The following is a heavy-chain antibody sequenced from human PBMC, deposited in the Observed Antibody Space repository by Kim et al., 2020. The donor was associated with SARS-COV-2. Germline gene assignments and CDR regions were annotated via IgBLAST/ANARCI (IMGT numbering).Heavy chain of an antibody. CDR2: INHSGST. V-gene: IGHV4-34*01. CDR1: GGSFSGYY. CDR3: ARGGGLLFTVTTRKGAFDI. Sequence: SETLSLTCAVYGGSFSGYYWNWIRQPPGKGLEWIGEINHSGSTNYNPSLKSRVTISVDTSKNQFSLKLSSVTAADTAVYYCARGGGLLFTVTTRKGAFDIWGQGTMVTVSS. J-gene: IGHJ3*02. D-gene: IGHD4-17*01.